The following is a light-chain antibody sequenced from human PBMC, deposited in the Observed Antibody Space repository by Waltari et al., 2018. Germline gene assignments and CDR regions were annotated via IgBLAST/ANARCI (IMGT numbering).Light chain of an antibody. CDR3: HHYYIPPLT. J-gene: IGKJ5*01. CDR2: WAS. CDR1: QSLLSSFNSKTY. V-gene: IGKV4-1*01. Sequence: DIVLTQSPDSLAVSLGERATINCKSNQSLLSSFNSKTYIAWYQQKPGQPPKLLINWASARGSGVPERFSGSGSETDFTLTISSLQAEDVAVYYCHHYYIPPLTFGQGTRLEIK.